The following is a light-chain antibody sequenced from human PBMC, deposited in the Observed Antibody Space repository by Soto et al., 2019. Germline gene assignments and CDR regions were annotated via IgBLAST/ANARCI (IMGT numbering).Light chain of an antibody. CDR2: GAS. CDR3: QQYNNWPSLT. Sequence: EIVMTQSPATLSVSPGERATLSCRASQSVRSTLAWYQQKPGQAPGLLIYGASTRATGIPARFSGSGSGTEFTLTISSLQSEDFAVYYCQQYNNWPSLTFGGGTKVEIK. CDR1: QSVRST. J-gene: IGKJ4*01. V-gene: IGKV3-15*01.